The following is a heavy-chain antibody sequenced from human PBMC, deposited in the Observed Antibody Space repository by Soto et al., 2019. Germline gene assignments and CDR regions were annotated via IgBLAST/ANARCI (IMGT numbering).Heavy chain of an antibody. J-gene: IGHJ3*02. D-gene: IGHD1-20*01. CDR1: GGSFSGYY. V-gene: IGHV4-34*01. Sequence: SETLSLTCAVYGGSFSGYYLSVVRHPPLKGLEWIGEINHSGSTNYNPSLKSRVTISVDTSKNQFSLKLSFVTAADTAVYYCARTPQYNWNDRRRAFDIWGQGTIVTVSS. CDR3: ARTPQYNWNDRRRAFDI. CDR2: INHSGST.